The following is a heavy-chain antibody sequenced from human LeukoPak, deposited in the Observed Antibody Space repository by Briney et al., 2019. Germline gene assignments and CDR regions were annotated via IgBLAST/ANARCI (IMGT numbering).Heavy chain of an antibody. CDR2: ISSSSSYI. D-gene: IGHD3-9*01. CDR1: GFTFSSYS. Sequence: GGSLRLSCAASGFTFSSYSMNWVRQAPGKGLEWVSSISSSSSYIYYADSVKGRFTISRDNAKNSLYLQMNSLRAEDTAVYYCARHDISTGYPSFDYWGQGTLVTVSS. V-gene: IGHV3-21*01. J-gene: IGHJ4*02. CDR3: ARHDISTGYPSFDY.